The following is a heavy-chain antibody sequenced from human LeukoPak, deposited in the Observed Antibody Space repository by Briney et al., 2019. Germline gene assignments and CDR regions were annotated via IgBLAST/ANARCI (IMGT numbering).Heavy chain of an antibody. J-gene: IGHJ5*02. V-gene: IGHV1-69*01. CDR1: GGTFSSYA. CDR3: ARSGWLVSWFDP. Sequence: SSVKVSCKASGGTFSSYAISWVRQAPGQGLEWMGGIIPIFGTANYAQKFQGRVTITADESTNTAYMELSSLRSEDTAVYYCARSGWLVSWFDPWGQGTLVTVSS. CDR2: IIPIFGTA. D-gene: IGHD6-6*01.